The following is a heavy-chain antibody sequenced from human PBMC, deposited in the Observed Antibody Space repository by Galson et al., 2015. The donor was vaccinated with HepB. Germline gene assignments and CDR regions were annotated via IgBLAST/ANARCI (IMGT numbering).Heavy chain of an antibody. V-gene: IGHV4-34*01. D-gene: IGHD3-3*01. CDR1: GGSFSGYY. CDR2: INHSGST. Sequence: ETLSLTCAVYGGSFSGYYWSWIRQPPGKGLEWIGEINHSGSTNYNPSLKSRVTISVDTSKNQFSLKLSSVTAADTAVYYCARGNPYYDFWSGYYSRRWFDPWGQGTLVTVSS. J-gene: IGHJ5*02. CDR3: ARGNPYYDFWSGYYSRRWFDP.